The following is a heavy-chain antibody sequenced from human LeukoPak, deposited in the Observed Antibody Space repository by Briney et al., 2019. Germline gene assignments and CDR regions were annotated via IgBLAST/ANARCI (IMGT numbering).Heavy chain of an antibody. Sequence: GGSLRLSCAASGFTFSSYAMHWVRQAPGKGLEWVAVISYDGSNKYYADSVKGRFTISRDNSKNTLYLQMNSLRAEGTAVYYCARDSGMAAAGTEYFQHWGQGTLVTVSS. V-gene: IGHV3-30-3*01. J-gene: IGHJ1*01. CDR2: ISYDGSNK. CDR3: ARDSGMAAAGTEYFQH. CDR1: GFTFSSYA. D-gene: IGHD6-13*01.